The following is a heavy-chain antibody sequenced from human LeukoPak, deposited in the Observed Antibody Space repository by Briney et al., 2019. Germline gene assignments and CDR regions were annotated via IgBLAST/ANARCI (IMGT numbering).Heavy chain of an antibody. Sequence: SETLSLTCAVYGGSFSGYYWSWIRQPPGKGLEWIGEIYHSGSTNYNPSLKSRVTISVDTSKNQFSLKLSSVTAADTAVYYCARGVEGYCSSTSCYPYYYYYYYMDVWGKGATVTVSS. CDR3: ARGVEGYCSSTSCYPYYYYYYYMDV. CDR1: GGSFSGYY. V-gene: IGHV4-34*01. CDR2: IYHSGST. D-gene: IGHD2-2*01. J-gene: IGHJ6*03.